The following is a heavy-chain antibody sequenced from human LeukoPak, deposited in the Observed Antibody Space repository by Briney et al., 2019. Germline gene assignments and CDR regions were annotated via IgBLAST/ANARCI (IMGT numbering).Heavy chain of an antibody. CDR2: ISYDGNNK. CDR3: VKDPLSGSYRFDY. CDR1: GFTFSHHA. V-gene: IGHV3-30*18. Sequence: GGSLRLSCAASGFTFSHHAMHWVRRRPGKGLEWAAVISYDGNNKYYANSVKGRFTISRDNPKNTLYLQMNSLRPDDTAVYYCVKDPLSGSYRFDYWGQGTLVTVSS. J-gene: IGHJ4*02. D-gene: IGHD1-26*01.